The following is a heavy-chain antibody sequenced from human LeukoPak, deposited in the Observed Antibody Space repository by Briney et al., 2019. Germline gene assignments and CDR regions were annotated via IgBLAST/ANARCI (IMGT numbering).Heavy chain of an antibody. D-gene: IGHD4-11*01. CDR3: ASTVAPQYYFDY. CDR1: GFTFSSYG. J-gene: IGHJ4*02. Sequence: GGSLRLSCAASGFTFSSYGMHWVRLAPGKGLEWVAVISYDGSNKYYADSVKGRFTISRDNSKNTLYLQMNSLRAEDTAVYYCASTVAPQYYFDYWGQGTLVTVSS. CDR2: ISYDGSNK. V-gene: IGHV3-30*03.